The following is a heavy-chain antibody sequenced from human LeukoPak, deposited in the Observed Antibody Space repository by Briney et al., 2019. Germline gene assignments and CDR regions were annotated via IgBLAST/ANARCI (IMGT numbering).Heavy chain of an antibody. CDR1: GFTFSSYA. V-gene: IGHV3-30*04. CDR3: ARGIEDY. CDR2: ISYDGSNK. Sequence: GGSLRLSCAASGFTFSSYAMHWVRQAPGKGLEWVAVISYDGSNKYYADSVKGRFTISRDNSKNTLYLLMNSLRAEDTAVYYCARGIEDYWGQGTLVTVSS. J-gene: IGHJ4*02.